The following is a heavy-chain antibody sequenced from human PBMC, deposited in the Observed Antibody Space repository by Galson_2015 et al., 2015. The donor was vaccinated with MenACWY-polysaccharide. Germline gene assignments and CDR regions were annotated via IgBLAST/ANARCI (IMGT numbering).Heavy chain of an antibody. V-gene: IGHV3-15*01. CDR2: IKSKTDGGTT. J-gene: IGHJ6*02. D-gene: IGHD3-3*01. CDR1: GFTFSNAW. CDR3: TSRFLGRDYYYYYYGMDV. Sequence: SLRLSCAASGFTFSNAWMSWVRQAPGKGLEWVGRIKSKTDGGTTDYAAPVKGRFTISRDDSKNTLYLQMNSLKTEDTAVYYCTSRFLGRDYYYYYYGMDVWGQGTTVTVSS.